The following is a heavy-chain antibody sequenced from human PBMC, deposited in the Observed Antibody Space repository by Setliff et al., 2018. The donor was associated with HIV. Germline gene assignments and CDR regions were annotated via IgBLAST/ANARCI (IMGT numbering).Heavy chain of an antibody. CDR1: GFIFSDYW. D-gene: IGHD3-22*01. V-gene: IGHV3-7*01. CDR3: AREDYYDSTQSDY. Sequence: GGSLRLSCVASGFIFSDYWMSWVRQAPGKGLEWVANIKQDGSAKYYLESVKGRFTISRDNAKNSLYLQMDSLRAEDTAVYYCAREDYYDSTQSDYWGQGTLVTVSS. CDR2: IKQDGSAK. J-gene: IGHJ4*02.